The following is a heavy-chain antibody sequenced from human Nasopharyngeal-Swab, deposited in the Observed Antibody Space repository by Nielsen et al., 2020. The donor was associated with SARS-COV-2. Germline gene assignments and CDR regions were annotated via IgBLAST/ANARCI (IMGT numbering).Heavy chain of an antibody. J-gene: IGHJ4*02. CDR2: ISASGRAT. Sequence: ETLSLTCVAFEFGLNRYAMIWVRQAPGKGLEWVSGISASGRATYYADSVEGRLTISRDNSRNTLSLQMNNLRAEDTATYYCARGCDTDCFRVDSWGQGTLVTVSS. V-gene: IGHV3-23*01. D-gene: IGHD2-21*02. CDR1: EFGLNRYA. CDR3: ARGCDTDCFRVDS.